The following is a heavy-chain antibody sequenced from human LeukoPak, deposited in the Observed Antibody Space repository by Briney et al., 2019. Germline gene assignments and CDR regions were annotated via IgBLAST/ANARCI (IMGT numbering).Heavy chain of an antibody. CDR3: ARTPRGLPSFNWFDP. Sequence: ASVKASCKASGCTFTSYGINWVRQAPGQGLEWVGWISPYNGNTDSAQKLQGRVTMTTDTSTTTAYMELRSLRSDDTAVYYCARTPRGLPSFNWFDPWGQGTLVTVSS. D-gene: IGHD3-10*01. CDR2: ISPYNGNT. CDR1: GCTFTSYG. J-gene: IGHJ5*02. V-gene: IGHV1-18*01.